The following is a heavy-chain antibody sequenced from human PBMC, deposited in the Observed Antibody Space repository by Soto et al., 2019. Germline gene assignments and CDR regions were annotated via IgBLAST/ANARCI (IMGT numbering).Heavy chain of an antibody. J-gene: IGHJ5*02. CDR2: INHSGTT. V-gene: IGHV4-31*03. CDR3: ARWGGFCLVGVCAAPFDP. D-gene: IGHD2-8*01. CDR1: GGSIRSAGHY. Sequence: PSETLSLTCTVSGGSIRSAGHYWSWIRQHPGKGLEWIGYINHSGTTFYNPSLKSRLTISVDTSENQFSLRLTSVTAADTAVYFCARWGGFCLVGVCAAPFDPWGQGTLVTVSS.